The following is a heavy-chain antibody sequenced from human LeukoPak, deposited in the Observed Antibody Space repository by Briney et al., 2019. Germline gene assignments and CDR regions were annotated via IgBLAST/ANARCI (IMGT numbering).Heavy chain of an antibody. CDR3: ARDDDEYGSSRSAFDI. Sequence: SETLSLTCTVSGGSISSGSCYWSWIRQPAGKGLEWIGRFYASVSTNYNPSLKSRVTISVDTSKNQFSLNLSSVTAADTAVYYCARDDDEYGSSRSAFDIWGQGTMVTVSS. D-gene: IGHD6-6*01. V-gene: IGHV4-61*02. CDR1: GGSISSGSCY. CDR2: FYASVST. J-gene: IGHJ3*02.